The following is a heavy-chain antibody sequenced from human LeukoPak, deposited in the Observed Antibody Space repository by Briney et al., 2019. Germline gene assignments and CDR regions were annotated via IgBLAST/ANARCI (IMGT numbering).Heavy chain of an antibody. J-gene: IGHJ3*02. CDR3: AREYYYDSRAPGAFDI. Sequence: PGGSLRLSCAASGFTFSSYTMNWVSPAPGKGLEWVSSISSSSSAIYYAASVKGRFTISRDNAKNSLYLQMNSLRDEDTAVYYCAREYYYDSRAPGAFDIWGQGTTVTVSS. V-gene: IGHV3-48*02. D-gene: IGHD3-22*01. CDR2: ISSSSSAI. CDR1: GFTFSSYT.